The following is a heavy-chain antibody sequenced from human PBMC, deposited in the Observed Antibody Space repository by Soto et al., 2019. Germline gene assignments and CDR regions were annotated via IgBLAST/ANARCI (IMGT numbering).Heavy chain of an antibody. D-gene: IGHD3-3*01. J-gene: IGHJ6*02. CDR1: GYTFTGYY. CDR2: INPNSGGT. V-gene: IGHV1-2*04. Sequence: ASVKVSCKASGYTFTGYYMHWVRQAPGQGLEWMGWINPNSGGTNYAQKLQGWVTMTRDTSISTAYMELSRLRSDDTAVYYCARVLGVVSRGYGVEVWGQGTTVTVPS. CDR3: ARVLGVVSRGYGVEV.